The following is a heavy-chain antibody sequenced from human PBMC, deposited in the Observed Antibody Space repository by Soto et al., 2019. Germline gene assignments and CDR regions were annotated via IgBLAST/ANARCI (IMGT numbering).Heavy chain of an antibody. Sequence: GSGPTLVNPTQTLTLTCTFSGFSLSTTGMRVSWIRQPPGKALEWLARIDWDDDKFYSTSLKTRLTIPKDTSKNQVVLTMTNRDPVDTATDYGAHRDSSSWYYFDYWGKGTRGAVAS. CDR3: AHRDSSSWYYFDY. CDR2: IDWDDDK. V-gene: IGHV2-70*12. CDR1: GFSLSTTGMR. J-gene: IGHJ4*02. D-gene: IGHD6-13*01.